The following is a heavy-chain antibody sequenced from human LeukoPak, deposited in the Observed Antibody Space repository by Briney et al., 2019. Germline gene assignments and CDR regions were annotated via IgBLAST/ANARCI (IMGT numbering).Heavy chain of an antibody. CDR1: GYSFTSYW. CDR2: IYPGDSDT. J-gene: IGHJ4*02. Sequence: GESLKISFKGSGYSFTSYWIGWVRQVPGKGLEWMGIIYPGDSDTRYSPSFQGQVTISADKSISTAYLQWSSLKASDTAMYYCARGDSLYYYDSSGYLFDYWGQGTLVTVSS. D-gene: IGHD3-22*01. V-gene: IGHV5-51*01. CDR3: ARGDSLYYYDSSGYLFDY.